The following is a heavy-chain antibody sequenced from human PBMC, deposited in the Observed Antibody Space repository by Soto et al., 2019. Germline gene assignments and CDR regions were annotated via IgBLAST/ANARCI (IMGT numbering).Heavy chain of an antibody. CDR3: AHRARYSAMDV. CDR2: IHADDDK. D-gene: IGHD2-15*01. J-gene: IGHJ6*02. CDR1: GFSLSTSGVA. Sequence: QITLKESGPTLVKPTQTLTLTCTFSGFSLSTSGVAVGWIRQPPGKALEWLALIHADDDKRYSPSLKSRLTITQDTSKNQVVLTLTNLDPVDSATSCGAHRARYSAMDVWGQGTPVTVSS. V-gene: IGHV2-5*02.